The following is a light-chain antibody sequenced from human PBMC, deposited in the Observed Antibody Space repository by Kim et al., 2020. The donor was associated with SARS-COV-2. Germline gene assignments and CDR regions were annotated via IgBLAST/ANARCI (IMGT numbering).Light chain of an antibody. CDR1: EDVSDY. CDR3: QQYDAPPFT. V-gene: IGKV1-33*01. Sequence: ASVGDRVNITCQASEDVSDYFNGYHQKPGEAPKVLIRDAANLESGVPSRFSRGGYGTEFSLTISSVQPEDMGTYYCQQYDAPPFTFGQGTRLEIK. J-gene: IGKJ5*01. CDR2: DAA.